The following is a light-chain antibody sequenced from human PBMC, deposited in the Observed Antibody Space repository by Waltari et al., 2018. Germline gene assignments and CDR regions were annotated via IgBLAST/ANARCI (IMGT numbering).Light chain of an antibody. CDR1: NIGTTR. V-gene: IGLV3-21*02. J-gene: IGLJ2*01. Sequence: SYVVTQPPSVSVAPGQTARITCGGNNIGTTRVKWYQQKAGQAPLLVVYDDRERPSGIPGRFSGSNSGNTATLTISRVEAGDEADYYCQVWDSSIDHPGKVFGGGTKLTVL. CDR2: DDR. CDR3: QVWDSSIDHPGKV.